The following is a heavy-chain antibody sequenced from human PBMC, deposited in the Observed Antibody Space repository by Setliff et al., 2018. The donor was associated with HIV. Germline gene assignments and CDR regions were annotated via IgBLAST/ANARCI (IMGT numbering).Heavy chain of an antibody. D-gene: IGHD3-10*01. CDR1: GGSISSYY. CDR3: ARGGSGNSYNGAFDY. CDR2: IYTSGST. V-gene: IGHV4-4*08. J-gene: IGHJ4*02. Sequence: SETLSLTCTVSGGSISSYYWSWVRQPPGKGLEWIGSIYTSGSTNYNPSLKSRLTISLDTKNQFSLKLSSVTAADTAVYYCARGGSGNSYNGAFDYWGQGTLVTVSS.